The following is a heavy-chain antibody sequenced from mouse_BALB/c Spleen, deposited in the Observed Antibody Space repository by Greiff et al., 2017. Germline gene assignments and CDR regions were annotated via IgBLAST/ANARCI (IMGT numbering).Heavy chain of an antibody. D-gene: IGHD2-4*01. V-gene: IGHV3-2*02. Sequence: VQLKESGPGLVKPSQSLSLTCTVTGYSITSDYAWNWIRQFPGNKLEWMGYISYSGSTSYNPSLKSRISITRDTSKNQFFLQLNSVTTEDTATYYCARGLRRAMDYWGQGTSVTVSS. CDR2: ISYSGST. J-gene: IGHJ4*01. CDR3: ARGLRRAMDY. CDR1: GYSITSDYA.